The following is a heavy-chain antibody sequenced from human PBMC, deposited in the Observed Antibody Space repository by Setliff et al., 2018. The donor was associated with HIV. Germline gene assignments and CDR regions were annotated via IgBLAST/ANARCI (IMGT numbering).Heavy chain of an antibody. D-gene: IGHD5-12*01. CDR2: ISSSTSYI. V-gene: IGHV3-21*01. CDR1: SFIFSSYS. Sequence: RLSCAASSFIFSSYSMNWVRQAPGKGLEWVSSISSSTSYIFYADSVKGRFTISRDNAKNALYLQMDSLGAEDTAVYYCARDFMATTNGFDYWGQGTLVTVSS. CDR3: ARDFMATTNGFDY. J-gene: IGHJ4*02.